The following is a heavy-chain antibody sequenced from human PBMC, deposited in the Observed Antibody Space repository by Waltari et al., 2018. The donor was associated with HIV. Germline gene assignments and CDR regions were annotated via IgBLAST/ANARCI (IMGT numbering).Heavy chain of an antibody. CDR1: GTSFTGYY. D-gene: IGHD2-21*02. CDR2: VGHRGNT. J-gene: IGHJ3*01. Sequence: QVRLEQWGAGLLKPSETLSLTCAVYGTSFTGYYWTWIRQSPGWGLQWIGEVGHRGNTPYNPSLKSRASMSVDTFKHQFSLKLASVTAADTAVYYCANLISMTATDVFDVWGQGTLVSVSS. V-gene: IGHV4-34*01. CDR3: ANLISMTATDVFDV.